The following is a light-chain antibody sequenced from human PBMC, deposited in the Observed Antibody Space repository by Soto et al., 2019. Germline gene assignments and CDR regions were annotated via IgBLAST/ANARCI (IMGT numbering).Light chain of an antibody. V-gene: IGLV2-14*01. J-gene: IGLJ1*01. CDR3: SSYTTSNTRQIV. CDR1: SSDDGGYNY. CDR2: DVS. Sequence: QSALTQPSSVSGSPGQSITISCTGTSSDDGGYNYVSWYQQHPGKAPKFMIYDVSNRPSGVSNRFSGSKSGNTASLTISGLQAEDESAYYCSSYTTSNTRQIVFGTGTKVTVL.